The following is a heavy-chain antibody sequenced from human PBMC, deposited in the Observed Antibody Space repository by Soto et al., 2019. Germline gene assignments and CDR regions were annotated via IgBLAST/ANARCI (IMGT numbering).Heavy chain of an antibody. D-gene: IGHD6-6*01. V-gene: IGHV3-23*01. CDR3: AKGPEQLVHGVFDY. J-gene: IGHJ4*02. CDR1: GFTLSSCV. CDR2: IDVGGGGT. Sequence: AGGSLRLSCAASGFTLSSCVMSWVRQAPGKGLEWVSGIDVGGGGTYYADSVKGRFTISRDNSKNTLYLQMTSLRADDTAVYYCAKGPEQLVHGVFDYWGQGTLVTVSS.